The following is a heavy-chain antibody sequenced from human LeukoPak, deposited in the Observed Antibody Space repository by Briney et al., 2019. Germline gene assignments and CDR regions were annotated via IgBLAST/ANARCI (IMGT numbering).Heavy chain of an antibody. V-gene: IGHV3-21*01. J-gene: IGHJ6*02. CDR2: ISSSSSYI. CDR3: ARDRRGPNYYGMDV. CDR1: GFTFSSYS. Sequence: GGSLRLSCAAPGFTFSSYSMNWVRQAPGKGLESVSSISSSSSYIYYADSVKGRFTISRDNAKNSLYLQMNSLRAEDTAVYYCARDRRGPNYYGMDVWGQGTTVTVSS.